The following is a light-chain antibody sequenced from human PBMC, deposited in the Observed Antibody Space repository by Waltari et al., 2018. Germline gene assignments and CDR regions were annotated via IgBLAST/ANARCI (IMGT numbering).Light chain of an antibody. CDR3: QQRSQGLT. Sequence: EIVLTQSPATLSLSPGERATLSCRASQSVSSYLAWYQQKPGHAPRLLIYDASNRATGIPARFSGSGSGTDFTLTISSLEPEDFAVYYCQQRSQGLTFGGGTKVEIK. V-gene: IGKV3-11*01. CDR1: QSVSSY. J-gene: IGKJ4*01. CDR2: DAS.